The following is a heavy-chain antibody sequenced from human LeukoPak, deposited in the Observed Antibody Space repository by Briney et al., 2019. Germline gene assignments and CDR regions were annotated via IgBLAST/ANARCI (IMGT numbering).Heavy chain of an antibody. Sequence: GGSLRLSCAASGFPFSSYSMHWVRQAPGEGLEWVSYINSRSSTIYYADSVKGRFTISRDNSKNTLYLQMHSMRVEDKAVYYCARAAGKDAFDIWGQGTMVTVSS. CDR3: ARAAGKDAFDI. CDR1: GFPFSSYS. D-gene: IGHD4-23*01. J-gene: IGHJ3*02. CDR2: INSRSSTI. V-gene: IGHV3-48*01.